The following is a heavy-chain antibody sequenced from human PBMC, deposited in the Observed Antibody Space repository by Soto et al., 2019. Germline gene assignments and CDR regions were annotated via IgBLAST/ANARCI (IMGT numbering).Heavy chain of an antibody. CDR1: GFTFSSYG. J-gene: IGHJ4*02. Sequence: QVQLVESGGGVVQPGRSLRLSCAASGFTFSSYGMHWVRQAPGKGLEWVAVIWYDGSNKYYADSVKGRFTISRDNSKNTLYLQMNSLRAEDTAVYYCARGRDYGDYVGSGYWGRGTLVTVSS. CDR3: ARGRDYGDYVGSGY. D-gene: IGHD4-17*01. V-gene: IGHV3-33*01. CDR2: IWYDGSNK.